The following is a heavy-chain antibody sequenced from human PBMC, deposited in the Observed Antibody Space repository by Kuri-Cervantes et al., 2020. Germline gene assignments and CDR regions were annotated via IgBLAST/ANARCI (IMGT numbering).Heavy chain of an antibody. Sequence: SVKVSCKSSGGTFSSYAISWVRQAPGQGLEWVGGIIPIFGTANYAQKFQGRVTITADESTSTAYMELSSLRSEDTAVYYCARGREGVYCSSTSCTYYYYYYYMDVWGKGTTVTVSS. D-gene: IGHD2-2*01. J-gene: IGHJ6*03. CDR3: ARGREGVYCSSTSCTYYYYYYYMDV. CDR1: GGTFSSYA. V-gene: IGHV1-69*13. CDR2: IIPIFGTA.